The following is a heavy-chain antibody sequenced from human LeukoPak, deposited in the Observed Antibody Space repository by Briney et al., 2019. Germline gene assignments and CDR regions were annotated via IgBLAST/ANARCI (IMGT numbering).Heavy chain of an antibody. Sequence: GGSLRLSCAASGFTFSTYWMHWVRHVPGKGLVWVSRIYTDGSSINYADSVKGRFTISRDNAKNTLYLQMNSLRAEDTAVYYCARGDWKDAFDIWGQGTRVTVSS. D-gene: IGHD1-1*01. J-gene: IGHJ3*02. CDR2: IYTDGSSI. V-gene: IGHV3-74*01. CDR1: GFTFSTYW. CDR3: ARGDWKDAFDI.